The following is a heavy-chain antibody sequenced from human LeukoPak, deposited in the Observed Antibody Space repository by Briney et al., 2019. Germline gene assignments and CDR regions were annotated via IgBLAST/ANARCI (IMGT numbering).Heavy chain of an antibody. Sequence: GGSLRLSCAASGFTFSSYGMNWVRQAPGKGLEWVSFISSLSGTREYADSVKGRFTISRDNAKNSLYLQMNSLRVEDTAVYYCARDQGGSYSYWGQGTLVTVSS. J-gene: IGHJ4*02. D-gene: IGHD1-26*01. V-gene: IGHV3-48*01. CDR1: GFTFSSYG. CDR3: ARDQGGSYSY. CDR2: ISSLSGTR.